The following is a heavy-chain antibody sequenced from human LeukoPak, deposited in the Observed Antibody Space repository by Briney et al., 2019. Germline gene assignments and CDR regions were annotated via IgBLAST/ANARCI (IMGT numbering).Heavy chain of an antibody. J-gene: IGHJ4*02. Sequence: GGSLRLSCAASGFTFSSYGMHWVRQAPGKGLEWVAVIWNDATNKYYADSVKGRFTISRDNSKNTLYLQMNSLRAEDTAVYYCARNSNYGDYNYFDYWGQGTLVTVSS. CDR3: ARNSNYGDYNYFDY. D-gene: IGHD4-17*01. V-gene: IGHV3-33*01. CDR1: GFTFSSYG. CDR2: IWNDATNK.